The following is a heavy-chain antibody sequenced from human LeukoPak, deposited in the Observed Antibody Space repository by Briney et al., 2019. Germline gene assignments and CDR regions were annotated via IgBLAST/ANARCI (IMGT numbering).Heavy chain of an antibody. J-gene: IGHJ5*02. V-gene: IGHV4-38-2*02. CDR3: AREGTWGTSWLDP. CDR2: IYHSGST. CDR1: GYFISSGYY. Sequence: SETLSLTCAVSGYFISSGYYWGWIRQPPEKGLEWIGSIYHSGSTYYNPSLKSRVTISMDTSKNQFSLRLTSVTAADTAVYYCAREGTWGTSWLDPWGQGTLVTVSS. D-gene: IGHD1-1*01.